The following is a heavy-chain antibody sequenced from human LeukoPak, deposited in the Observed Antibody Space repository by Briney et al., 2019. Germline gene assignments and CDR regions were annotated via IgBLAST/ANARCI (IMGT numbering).Heavy chain of an antibody. V-gene: IGHV3-21*01. CDR3: ASSTCSSNFVGY. Sequence: GGSLRLSCAASGFTFSSYSMNWVRQAPGKGLEWVSSISSSSSYIYYADSVKGRFTISRDNAKNSLYLQMNSLRAEDTAVYYCASSTCSSNFVGYWGQGTLVTVSS. J-gene: IGHJ4*02. D-gene: IGHD6-13*01. CDR1: GFTFSSYS. CDR2: ISSSSSYI.